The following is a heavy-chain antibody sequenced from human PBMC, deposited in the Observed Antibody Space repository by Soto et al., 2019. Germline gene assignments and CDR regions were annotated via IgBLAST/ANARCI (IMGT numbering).Heavy chain of an antibody. CDR1: GFGLIDFA. D-gene: IGHD6-13*01. V-gene: IGHV3-23*01. CDR3: AKSFSSNWYDYFNS. J-gene: IGHJ4*02. CDR2: ISGSGSDT. Sequence: GGSLRLSCVASGFGLIDFAMSWVRQAPGKGLQWVSAISGSGSDTYYADSVKGRFTISRDTSKNTLYLQMNSLRAEDTALYYCAKSFSSNWYDYFNSWGQGSLVTVSS.